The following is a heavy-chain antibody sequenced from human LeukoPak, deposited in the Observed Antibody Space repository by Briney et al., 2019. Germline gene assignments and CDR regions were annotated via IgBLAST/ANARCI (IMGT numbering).Heavy chain of an antibody. V-gene: IGHV4-39*07. D-gene: IGHD6-19*01. CDR3: ARGSIAVYYFDY. CDR2: IYYSGST. CDR1: GGSISSGSYY. Sequence: SETLSLTCTVSGGSISSGSYYWGWIRQPPGKGLEWIGSIYYSGSTYYNPSLKSRVTISVDTSKNQFSLKLSSVTAADTAVYYCARGSIAVYYFDYWGQGTLVTVSS. J-gene: IGHJ4*02.